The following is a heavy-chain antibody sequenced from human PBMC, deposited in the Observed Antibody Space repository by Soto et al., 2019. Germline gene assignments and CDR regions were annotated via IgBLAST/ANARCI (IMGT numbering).Heavy chain of an antibody. Sequence: PGGSLRLSCAASGFTVSSKYMTWVRQAPGKGLEWVSLIQSGGTTYYADSVKGRFTISRDTSENTLHLQMDSLRVEDTAVYYCARPYCRSTRCYLYYYGMDVWGPGTTVTVSS. D-gene: IGHD2-2*01. CDR1: GFTVSSKY. CDR3: ARPYCRSTRCYLYYYGMDV. J-gene: IGHJ6*02. CDR2: IQSGGTT. V-gene: IGHV3-66*01.